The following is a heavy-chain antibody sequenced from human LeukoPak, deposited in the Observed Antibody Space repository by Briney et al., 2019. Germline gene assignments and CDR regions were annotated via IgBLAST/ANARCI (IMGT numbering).Heavy chain of an antibody. CDR2: IYYSGST. Sequence: PSETLSLTCTVSGGSISSSSYYWGWIRQPPGKGLEWIGCIYYSGSTYYNPSLKSRVTISVDTSKNQFSLKLSSVTAADTAVYYCAIPTPYDSSGYYSTSDYWGQGTLVTVSS. CDR1: GGSISSSSYY. CDR3: AIPTPYDSSGYYSTSDY. J-gene: IGHJ4*02. V-gene: IGHV4-39*01. D-gene: IGHD3-22*01.